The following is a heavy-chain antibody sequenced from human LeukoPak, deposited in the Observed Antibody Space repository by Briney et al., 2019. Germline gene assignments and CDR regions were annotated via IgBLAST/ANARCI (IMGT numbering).Heavy chain of an antibody. CDR2: IIPIFGTA. V-gene: IGHV1-69*01. J-gene: IGHJ6*02. CDR3: ARRVVVVVAATGYYYYGMDV. Sequence: SVKVSCKASGATSSSYAISWVRQAPGQGLEWMGGIIPIFGTANYAQKFQGRVTITADESTSTAYMELSSLRSEDTAVYYCARRVVVVVAATGYYYYGMDVWGQGTTVTVSS. CDR1: GATSSSYA. D-gene: IGHD2-15*01.